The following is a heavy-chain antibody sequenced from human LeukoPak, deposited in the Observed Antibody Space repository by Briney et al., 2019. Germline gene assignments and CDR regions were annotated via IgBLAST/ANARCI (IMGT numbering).Heavy chain of an antibody. J-gene: IGHJ4*02. CDR3: VRRHDY. Sequence: GGSLRLSCAASGFTFSNAWMSWVRQAPGQGLEWISIIYASGGAYHAESVKGRFSAFRDTSKNTIFLQMNNLRAGDTAMYYCVRRHDYWGQGTLVTVSS. V-gene: IGHV3-53*01. CDR2: IYASGGA. CDR1: GFTFSNAW.